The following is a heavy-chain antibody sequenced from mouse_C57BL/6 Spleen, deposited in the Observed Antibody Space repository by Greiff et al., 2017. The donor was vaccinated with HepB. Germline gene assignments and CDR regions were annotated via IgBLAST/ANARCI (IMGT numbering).Heavy chain of an antibody. V-gene: IGHV5-16*01. J-gene: IGHJ4*01. D-gene: IGHD1-1*01. CDR3: ARVGSSYVEGAMDY. CDR2: INYDGSST. Sequence: DVKLVESEGGLVQPGSSMKLSCTASGFTFSDYYMAWVRQVPEKGLEWVANINYDGSSTYYLDSLKSRFIISRDNAKNILYLQMSSLKSEDTATYYCARVGSSYVEGAMDYWGQGTSVTVSS. CDR1: GFTFSDYY.